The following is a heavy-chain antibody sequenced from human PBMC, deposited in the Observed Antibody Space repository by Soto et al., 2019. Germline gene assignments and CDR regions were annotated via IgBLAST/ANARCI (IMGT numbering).Heavy chain of an antibody. V-gene: IGHV1-18*01. CDR3: ARVNFQMRTIRLYYYGMDV. Sequence: QVQLVQSGAEVMKPGASVKVSCKASGYTFSSYGISWVREAPGQGLEWMGWISAYNGNTNYAQNLQGRVTMTTDTSTSTAYLELRSLRSDDTAVYYCARVNFQMRTIRLYYYGMDVWGQGTTVSVSS. CDR2: ISAYNGNT. CDR1: GYTFSSYG. J-gene: IGHJ6*02.